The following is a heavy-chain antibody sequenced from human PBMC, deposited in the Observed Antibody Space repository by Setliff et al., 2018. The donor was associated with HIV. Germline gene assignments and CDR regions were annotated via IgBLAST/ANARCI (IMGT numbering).Heavy chain of an antibody. CDR2: INPSSAGT. D-gene: IGHD3-3*01. J-gene: IGHJ6*03. CDR3: ARGTLFGAPMDV. CDR1: GYTFTGYY. V-gene: IGHV1-2*02. Sequence: ASVKVSCKASGYTFTGYYIHWVRQAPGQGLEWMGWINPSSAGTKYAQKFQDRVTMIRDTSITTAYMALSRLTSDDTAVYFCARGTLFGAPMDVWGKGTTVTVSS.